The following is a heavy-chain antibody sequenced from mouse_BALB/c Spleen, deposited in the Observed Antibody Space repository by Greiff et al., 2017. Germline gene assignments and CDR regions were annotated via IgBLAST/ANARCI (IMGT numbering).Heavy chain of an antibody. CDR1: GFSLTSYG. Sequence: QVQLKESGPGLVAPSQSLSITCTVSGFSLTSYGVHWVRQPPGKGLEWLGVIWAGGSTNYNSALMSRLSISKDNSKSQVFLKMNSLQTDDTAMYYCARERSYYGNFYWYFDVWGAGTTVTVSS. CDR2: IWAGGST. CDR3: ARERSYYGNFYWYFDV. V-gene: IGHV2-9*02. J-gene: IGHJ1*01. D-gene: IGHD2-10*01.